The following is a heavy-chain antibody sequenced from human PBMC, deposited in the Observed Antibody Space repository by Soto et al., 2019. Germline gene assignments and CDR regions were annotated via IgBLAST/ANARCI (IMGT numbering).Heavy chain of an antibody. Sequence: QLQLQESGPGLVKPSETLSLTCTVSGGSFSSSSYYWGWIRQPPGKGLEWIGSIYYSGSTYYNPSLKSRVTISVDTSKNQCSLKLSSVTAADTAVYYCARHIKGLWLNYYYYGMDVWGQGTTVTVSS. V-gene: IGHV4-39*01. CDR3: ARHIKGLWLNYYYYGMDV. D-gene: IGHD5-12*01. J-gene: IGHJ6*02. CDR2: IYYSGST. CDR1: GGSFSSSSYY.